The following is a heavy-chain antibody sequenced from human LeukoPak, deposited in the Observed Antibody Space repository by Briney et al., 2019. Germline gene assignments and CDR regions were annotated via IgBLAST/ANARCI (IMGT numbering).Heavy chain of an antibody. CDR3: ARGDVAAAVSDY. Sequence: GGSLRLSCAASGFTFSSYAMSWVRQAPGKGLEWVSSISSSSSYIYYADSVKGRFTISRDNAKNSLYLQMNSLRAEDTAVYYCARGDVAAAVSDYWGQGTLVTVSS. CDR1: GFTFSSYA. V-gene: IGHV3-21*01. CDR2: ISSSSSYI. J-gene: IGHJ4*02. D-gene: IGHD6-13*01.